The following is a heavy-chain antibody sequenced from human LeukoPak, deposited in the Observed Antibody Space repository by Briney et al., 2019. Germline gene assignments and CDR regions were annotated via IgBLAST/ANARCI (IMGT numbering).Heavy chain of an antibody. V-gene: IGHV4-59*12. CDR1: GGSMNSYY. Sequence: SETLSLTCSVSGGSMNSYYWSWIRQSPGKGLEWIGYIYYSGSTNYSPSLKSRVTISVDTSKKQFSLKLSSVTAADTAVYYCASSGSSGRIYYWGQGTLVTVSS. CDR2: IYYSGST. D-gene: IGHD3-10*01. J-gene: IGHJ4*02. CDR3: ASSGSSGRIYY.